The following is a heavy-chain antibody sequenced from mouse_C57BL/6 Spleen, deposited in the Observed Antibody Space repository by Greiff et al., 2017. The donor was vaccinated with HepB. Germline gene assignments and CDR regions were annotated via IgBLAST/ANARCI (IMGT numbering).Heavy chain of an antibody. V-gene: IGHV3-6*01. D-gene: IGHD1-1*01. CDR3: ARSRDLSYYVISSYFNY. CDR1: GYSITSGYY. CDR2: ISYDGSN. Sequence: DVKLQESGPGLVKPSQSLSLTCSVTGYSITSGYYWNWIRQFPGNKLEWMGYISYDGSNNYNPSLKNRISITRDPSKNQFFLQLNSVTTEDTATYQYARSRDLSYYVISSYFNYWGQGTTLPVSS. J-gene: IGHJ2*01.